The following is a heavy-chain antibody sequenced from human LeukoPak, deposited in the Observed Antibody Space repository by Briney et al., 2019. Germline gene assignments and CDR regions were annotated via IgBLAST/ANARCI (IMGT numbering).Heavy chain of an antibody. D-gene: IGHD2-15*01. J-gene: IGHJ5*02. CDR2: IYYSGST. Sequence: TFTSYWMTWVRQAPGKGLEWIGSIYYSGSTYYNPSLKSRVTISVDTSKNQFSLKLSSVTAADTAVYYCARPENDSGGSRKRGTAFDPWGQGTLVTVSS. CDR1: TFTSYW. V-gene: IGHV4-39*01. CDR3: ARPENDSGGSRKRGTAFDP.